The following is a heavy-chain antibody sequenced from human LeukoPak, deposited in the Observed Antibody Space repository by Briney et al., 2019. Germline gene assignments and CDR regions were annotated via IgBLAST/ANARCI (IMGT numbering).Heavy chain of an antibody. V-gene: IGHV4-34*01. CDR3: ARDHGYSSRGWFDP. CDR1: GGSFSGYY. D-gene: IGHD6-13*01. CDR2: INHSGST. Sequence: SETLSLTCAVYGGSFSGYYWSWIRQPPGKGLEWIGEINHSGSTNYNPSLKSRVTISVDTSKNQFSLKLSSVTAADTAVYYCARDHGYSSRGWFDPWGQGTLVTVSS. J-gene: IGHJ5*02.